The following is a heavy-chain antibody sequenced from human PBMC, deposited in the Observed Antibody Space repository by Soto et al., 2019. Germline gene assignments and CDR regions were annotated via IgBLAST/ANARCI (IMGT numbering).Heavy chain of an antibody. V-gene: IGHV1-69*04. CDR3: AREYYDILTGYYGPYFDY. J-gene: IGHJ4*02. CDR2: IIPILGIA. D-gene: IGHD3-9*01. CDR1: GGTFSSYT. Sequence: ASVKVSCKASGGTFSSYTISWVRQAPGQGLEWMGRIIPILGIANYAQKFQGRVTITADKSTSTAYMELSSLRSEDTAVYYCAREYYDILTGYYGPYFDYWGQGTQVTVSS.